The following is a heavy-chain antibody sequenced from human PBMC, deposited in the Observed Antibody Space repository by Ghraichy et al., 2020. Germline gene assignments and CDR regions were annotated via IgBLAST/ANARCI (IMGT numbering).Heavy chain of an antibody. CDR3: ARGRYSRWVNWFDP. Sequence: SETLSLTCAVYGGSFSGYYWSWIRQPPGKGLEWIGEINHSGSTNYNPSLKSRVTISVDTSKNQFSLKLSSVTAADTAVYYCARGRYSRWVNWFDPWGQGTLVTVSS. CDR2: INHSGST. J-gene: IGHJ5*02. V-gene: IGHV4-34*01. D-gene: IGHD4-11*01. CDR1: GGSFSGYY.